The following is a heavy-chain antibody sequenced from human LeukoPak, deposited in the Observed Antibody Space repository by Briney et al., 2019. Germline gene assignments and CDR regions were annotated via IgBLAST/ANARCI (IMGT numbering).Heavy chain of an antibody. D-gene: IGHD1-26*01. V-gene: IGHV3-48*04. J-gene: IGHJ4*02. CDR3: ARGGVGATIRHIPFDY. Sequence: GGSLRLSCAVAGFTFSSYSMNWVRQAPGKGLEWISYISSSSNTIYYADSVKGRFTILRDNAKNSLYLQMNSLRAEDSAVYYCARGGVGATIRHIPFDYWGQGTLVTVSS. CDR2: ISSSSNTI. CDR1: GFTFSSYS.